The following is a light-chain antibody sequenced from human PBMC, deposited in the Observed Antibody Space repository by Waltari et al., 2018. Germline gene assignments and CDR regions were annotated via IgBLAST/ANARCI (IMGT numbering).Light chain of an antibody. CDR3: AAWDDSLSVYWV. J-gene: IGLJ3*02. V-gene: IGLV1-47*01. Sequence: QSVLTQPPSASGTPGQRVTISCSGSSSNIGSNYVYWYQQLPGTAPKPPILRNNQRPSGVPYRFSGSKSGTSASLAISGLRSEDEADYYCAAWDDSLSVYWVFGGGTKLTVL. CDR1: SSNIGSNY. CDR2: RNN.